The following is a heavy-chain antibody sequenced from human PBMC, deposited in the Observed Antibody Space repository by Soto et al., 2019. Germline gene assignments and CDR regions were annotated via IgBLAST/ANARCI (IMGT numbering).Heavy chain of an antibody. Sequence: QVQLVESGGGVVQPGRSLRLSCAASGFTFSSYGMHWVRQAPGKGLEWVAVIWYDGSNKYHADSVKGRFTISRDNSKNTLDLQMNRLRAEDTAVYYCARDWSSSSHLFYYGMDVWGQGTTVTVSS. CDR2: IWYDGSNK. CDR3: ARDWSSSSHLFYYGMDV. V-gene: IGHV3-33*01. J-gene: IGHJ6*02. D-gene: IGHD6-13*01. CDR1: GFTFSSYG.